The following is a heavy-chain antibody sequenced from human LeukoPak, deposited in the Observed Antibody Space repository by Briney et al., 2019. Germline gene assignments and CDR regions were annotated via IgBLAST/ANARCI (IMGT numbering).Heavy chain of an antibody. D-gene: IGHD3-22*01. V-gene: IGHV3-21*01. J-gene: IGHJ4*02. Sequence: GGSLRLSCAASGFTFSSYSMNWVRQAPGKGLEWVSSISSSNYIYYADSVKGRFTISRDNAKNSLYLQMNSLRAEDTAVYYCARDHPYYYDSSGYDYWGQGTLVTVSS. CDR2: ISSSNYI. CDR1: GFTFSSYS. CDR3: ARDHPYYYDSSGYDY.